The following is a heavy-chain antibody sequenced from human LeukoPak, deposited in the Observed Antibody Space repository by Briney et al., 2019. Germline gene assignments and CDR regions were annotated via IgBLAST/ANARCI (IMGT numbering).Heavy chain of an antibody. J-gene: IGHJ4*02. CDR1: GSSFTTYW. D-gene: IGHD6-13*01. Sequence: GESLKISCKGSGSSFTTYWIGWVRQMPGKGLEWMGIIYPGDSDTRYTPSFQGQVTISADNSISTAYLQWSSLKASDTAMYYCARHSSSWYYFDYWGQGTLVTVSS. V-gene: IGHV5-51*01. CDR3: ARHSSSWYYFDY. CDR2: IYPGDSDT.